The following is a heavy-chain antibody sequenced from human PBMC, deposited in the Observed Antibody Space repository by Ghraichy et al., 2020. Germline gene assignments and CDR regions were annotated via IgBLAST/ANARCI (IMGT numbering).Heavy chain of an antibody. CDR2: MSAHGGTV. D-gene: IGHD2-21*01. CDR1: GFTFASFG. Sequence: GGSLRLSCAASGFTFASFGMSWVRQAPGKGLEWVCGMSAHGGTVAYADSVKGRFTISRDNSKGTVSLQKVRLRGEDTALYYCVKDETVVIVSPDLWGQGTRVIVTA. J-gene: IGHJ5*02. V-gene: IGHV3-23*01. CDR3: VKDETVVIVSPDL.